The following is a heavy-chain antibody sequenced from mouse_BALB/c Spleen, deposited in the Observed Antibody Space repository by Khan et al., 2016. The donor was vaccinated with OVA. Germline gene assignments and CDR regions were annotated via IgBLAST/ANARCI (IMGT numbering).Heavy chain of an antibody. CDR1: GFSLDNYS. D-gene: IGHD2-2*01. J-gene: IGHJ3*01. Sequence: QVQLKQSGPGLVQPSQSLSITCTVSGFSLDNYSVHWVRQSPGKGLEWLGVIWSAGSTDYNAAFISRLTISKDNSRSQVFFKVNSLQPNDAAMYYGSRRGYGSGRGALFAYWGQGTLVTVSA. CDR3: SRRGYGSGRGALFAY. CDR2: IWSAGST. V-gene: IGHV2-2*02.